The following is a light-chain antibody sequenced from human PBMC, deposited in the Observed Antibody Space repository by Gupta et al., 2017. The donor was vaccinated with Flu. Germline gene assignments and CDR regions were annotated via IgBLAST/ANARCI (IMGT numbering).Light chain of an antibody. Sequence: ETVMTQSPLALSVTPGEAASISCRSSQSLLHINGYNYLDWYLQKPGQPPQRRIDLASNRASGVPDRFSGSGSGTICTRKISRVEAEDVGIDYCMPALQTSPTCGQGTKVEIK. V-gene: IGKV2-28*01. J-gene: IGKJ1*01. CDR2: LAS. CDR3: MPALQTSPT. CDR1: QSLLHINGYNY.